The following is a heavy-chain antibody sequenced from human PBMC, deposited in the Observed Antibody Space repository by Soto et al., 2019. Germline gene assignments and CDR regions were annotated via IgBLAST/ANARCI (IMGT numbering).Heavy chain of an antibody. V-gene: IGHV3-48*02. CDR1: GFTFSSYS. CDR2: ISSSSSTI. D-gene: IGHD3-3*01. Sequence: GGSLRLSCAASGFTFSSYSMNWVRQAPGKGLEWVSYISSSSSTIYYADSVKGRFTISRDNAKNSLYLQMNSLRDEDTAVYYCARESRFWVWLSLNWFDPWGQGTLATVSS. J-gene: IGHJ5*02. CDR3: ARESRFWVWLSLNWFDP.